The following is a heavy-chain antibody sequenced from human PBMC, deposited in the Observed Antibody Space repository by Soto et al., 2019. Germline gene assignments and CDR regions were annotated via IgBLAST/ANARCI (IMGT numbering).Heavy chain of an antibody. CDR1: GFTFSSYA. V-gene: IGHV3-23*01. CDR3: AKDSRKAGSGSYCDY. J-gene: IGHJ4*02. CDR2: ISGSSGVT. D-gene: IGHD3-10*01. Sequence: EVQLSESGGGLVQPGGSLRLSCAASGFTFSSYAMSWVRQAPGKGLEWVSSISGSSGVTYHADSVKGRFTISRDNSKNTRDRQMNSLRGEDTAVYDCAKDSRKAGSGSYCDYWGQGTLVTVSS.